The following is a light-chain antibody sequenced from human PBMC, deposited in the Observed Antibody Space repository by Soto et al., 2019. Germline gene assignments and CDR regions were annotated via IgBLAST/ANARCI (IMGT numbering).Light chain of an antibody. Sequence: QSALTQPASVSGSPGQSITISCTGTSSDVGGYNYVSWYQQHPGKAPKLMIYDVSNRPSGVSNRFSGSKSGNTASLTISGLQAEDEADYYCSSYTRSFYVFGTGTKLTVL. CDR3: SSYTRSFYV. J-gene: IGLJ1*01. V-gene: IGLV2-14*01. CDR1: SSDVGGYNY. CDR2: DVS.